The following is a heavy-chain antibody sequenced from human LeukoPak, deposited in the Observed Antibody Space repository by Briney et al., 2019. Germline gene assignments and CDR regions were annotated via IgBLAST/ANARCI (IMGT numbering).Heavy chain of an antibody. J-gene: IGHJ4*02. Sequence: GRSLRLSCATSGFTFSSYGSHWVRQAPGKGLEWVAYISYDGSKTYYVDSVKGRFTISRDNSKNTMFLQMNSLRTDDTAMYYCARDRYSSRALDYWGQGTLVTVSS. CDR3: ARDRYSSRALDY. CDR1: GFTFSSYG. CDR2: ISYDGSKT. V-gene: IGHV3-30*19. D-gene: IGHD6-13*01.